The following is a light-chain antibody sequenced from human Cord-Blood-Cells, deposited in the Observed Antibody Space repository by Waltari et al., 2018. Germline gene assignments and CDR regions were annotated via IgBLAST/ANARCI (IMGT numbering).Light chain of an antibody. Sequence: QSALTQPASVSGSPGPSITIPCTGTISDVGGYNYVSWYQQHPGKAPKLMIYEVSNRPSGVSNRFSGSKSGNTASLTISGLQAEDEADYYCSSYTSSSTYVFGTGTKVTVL. CDR1: ISDVGGYNY. CDR3: SSYTSSSTYV. J-gene: IGLJ1*01. V-gene: IGLV2-14*01. CDR2: EVS.